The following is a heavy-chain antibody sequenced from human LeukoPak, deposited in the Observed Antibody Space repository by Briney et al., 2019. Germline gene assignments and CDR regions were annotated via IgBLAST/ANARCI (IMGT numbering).Heavy chain of an antibody. CDR1: GFTFSSYA. D-gene: IGHD3-22*01. J-gene: IGHJ1*01. V-gene: IGHV3-23*01. Sequence: GRSLRLSCAASGFTFSSYAMSWVRQAPGKGLEWVSAISGSGGSTYYADSVKGRFTISRDNSKNTLYLQMNSLRAEDTAVYYCAKVGRYYDSSGYFEFFHHWGQGTLVTVSS. CDR3: AKVGRYYDSSGYFEFFHH. CDR2: ISGSGGST.